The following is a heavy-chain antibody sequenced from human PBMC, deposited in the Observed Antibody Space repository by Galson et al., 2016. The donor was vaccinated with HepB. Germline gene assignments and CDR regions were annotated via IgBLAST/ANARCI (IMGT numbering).Heavy chain of an antibody. CDR1: GFSFSHAW. CDR2: IKSKTDGGTT. D-gene: IGHD3-3*01. V-gene: IGHV3-15*07. Sequence: SLRLSCAASGFSFSHAWMHWVRQAPGKGLEWVGRIKSKTDGGTTDYAAPVKGRFAISRDNSKDTPYLQMNRLKTEDTGVYYCTVAASYDFWSGYYMLGPWGQGTLVTVSS. CDR3: TVAASYDFWSGYYMLGP. J-gene: IGHJ5*02.